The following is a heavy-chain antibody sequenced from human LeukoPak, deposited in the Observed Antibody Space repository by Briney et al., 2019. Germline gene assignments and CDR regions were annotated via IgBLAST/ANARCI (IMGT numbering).Heavy chain of an antibody. D-gene: IGHD3-9*01. CDR2: ISGSGDRT. V-gene: IGHV3-23*01. Sequence: GGSLRLSCVASGFIFSSSAMTWVRQVPGKGLEWVSHISGSGDRTYYADSVRGRFTSSRDNSKNTLYLQMNSLRAEDTAVYYCAKDRLRYFDWLYENDYWGQGTLVTVSS. CDR1: GFIFSSSA. CDR3: AKDRLRYFDWLYENDY. J-gene: IGHJ4*02.